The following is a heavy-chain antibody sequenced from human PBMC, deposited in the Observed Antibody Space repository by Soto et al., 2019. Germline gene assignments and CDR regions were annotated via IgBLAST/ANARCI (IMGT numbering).Heavy chain of an antibody. CDR2: INPNSGGT. CDR1: GYTFTGYY. D-gene: IGHD6-6*01. J-gene: IGHJ6*02. CDR3: ARDHIAARPLSYYYYGMDV. V-gene: IGHV1-2*02. Sequence: ASVKVSRKASGYTFTGYYMHWVRQAPGQGLEWMGWINPNSGGTNYAQKFQGRVTMTRDTSISTAYMELSRLRSDDTAVYYCARDHIAARPLSYYYYGMDVWGQGTTVTVSS.